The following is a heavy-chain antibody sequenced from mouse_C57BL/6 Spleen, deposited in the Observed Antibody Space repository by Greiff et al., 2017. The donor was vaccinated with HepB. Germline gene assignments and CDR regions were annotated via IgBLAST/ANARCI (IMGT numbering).Heavy chain of an antibody. CDR2: IRNKANGYTT. D-gene: IGHD2-4*01. CDR3: ASLYYEYGLGFDV. V-gene: IGHV7-3*01. CDR1: GFTFTDYY. Sequence: EVKLMESGGGLVQPGGSLSLSCAASGFTFTDYYMSWVRQPPGKALEWLGFIRNKANGYTTEYSVSVKGRFTISRDNSQSILYLKMNALRAEDSATYYCASLYYEYGLGFDVWGTGTTVTVSS. J-gene: IGHJ1*03.